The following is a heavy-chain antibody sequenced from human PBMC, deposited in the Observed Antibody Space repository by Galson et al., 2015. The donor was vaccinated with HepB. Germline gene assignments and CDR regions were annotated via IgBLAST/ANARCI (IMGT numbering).Heavy chain of an antibody. Sequence: SLRLSCAASGFTFSSYWMHWVRQAPGKGLVWVSRINSDGSSTSYADSVKGRFTISRDNAKNTLYLQMNSLRAEDTAVYYCARDLRWGYDPGEDYFDYWGQGTLVTVSS. CDR3: ARDLRWGYDPGEDYFDY. V-gene: IGHV3-74*01. CDR1: GFTFSSYW. CDR2: INSDGSST. D-gene: IGHD3-10*01. J-gene: IGHJ4*02.